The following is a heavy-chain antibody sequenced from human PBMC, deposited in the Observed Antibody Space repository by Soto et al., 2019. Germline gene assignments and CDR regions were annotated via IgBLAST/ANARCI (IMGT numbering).Heavy chain of an antibody. D-gene: IGHD1-1*01. J-gene: IGHJ6*02. CDR3: PRKMTTGGMDV. CDR1: GYTFTSYD. V-gene: IGHV1-8*01. Sequence: QVQLVQSGAEVKKPGASVKVSCKASGYTFTSYDINWVRQATGQGLEWMGWMNPNSGNTGHAQKFQGRVTMTRNTPIGPANMGLSSLRSEDPAVYYGPRKMTTGGMDVWGQGPTFPVSS. CDR2: MNPNSGNT.